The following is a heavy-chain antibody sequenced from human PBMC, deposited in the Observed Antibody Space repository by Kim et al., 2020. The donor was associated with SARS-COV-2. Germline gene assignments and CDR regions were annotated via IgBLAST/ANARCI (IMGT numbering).Heavy chain of an antibody. D-gene: IGHD3-10*01. V-gene: IGHV5-10-1*01. J-gene: IGHJ4*02. Sequence: SPSFQGHVTISADKSISTAYLQWSGLKASDTAMYYCARQSEGSGSYYFDYWGQGTLVTVSS. CDR3: ARQSEGSGSYYFDY.